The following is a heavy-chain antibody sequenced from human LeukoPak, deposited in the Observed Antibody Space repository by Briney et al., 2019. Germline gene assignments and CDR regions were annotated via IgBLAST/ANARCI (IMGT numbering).Heavy chain of an antibody. Sequence: SEXLSLTCTVSGGSISSYYWSWIRQPPGKGLEWIGYIYYSGSANYNPSLKSRVTISVDTSKNQFSLKLSPVTAADTAVYYCARATMIVVADAFDIWGQGTMVTVSS. D-gene: IGHD3-22*01. J-gene: IGHJ3*02. CDR2: IYYSGSA. CDR3: ARATMIVVADAFDI. CDR1: GGSISSYY. V-gene: IGHV4-59*01.